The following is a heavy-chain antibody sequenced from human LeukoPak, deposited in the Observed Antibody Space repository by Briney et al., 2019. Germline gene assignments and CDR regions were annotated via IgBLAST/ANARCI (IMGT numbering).Heavy chain of an antibody. Sequence: GGSLRLSCAASGFTFSVAGMHWVRQAPSKGLEWGASILYDGSNKFYLDSVKGRFTISRDNSRNTLYLQMNSLRAEDTAVYYCARLTGWDNYYSYMDVRGKGTTVTVSS. CDR2: ILYDGSNK. V-gene: IGHV3-30*03. D-gene: IGHD6-19*01. CDR3: ARLTGWDNYYSYMDV. J-gene: IGHJ6*03. CDR1: GFTFSVAG.